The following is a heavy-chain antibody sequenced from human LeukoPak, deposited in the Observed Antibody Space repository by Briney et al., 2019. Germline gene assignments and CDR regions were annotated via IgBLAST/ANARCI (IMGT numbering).Heavy chain of an antibody. V-gene: IGHV1-2*02. CDR1: GYTFTGYY. D-gene: IGHD2-21*01. Sequence: ASVKVSCKASGYTFTGYYIHWVRQAPGQGLEWMGWINPDSGGTNYAQKFQGGVTMTRDTSISTAYMELSRLRSDDTAVYYCARDESTSILWWWGQGTLVTVSS. CDR3: ARDESTSILWW. CDR2: INPDSGGT. J-gene: IGHJ1*01.